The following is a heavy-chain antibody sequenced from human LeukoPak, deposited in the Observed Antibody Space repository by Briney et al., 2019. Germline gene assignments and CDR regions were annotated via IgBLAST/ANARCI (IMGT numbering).Heavy chain of an antibody. CDR3: ASLYSSSWWASYGMDV. V-gene: IGHV4-30-4*01. CDR1: GGSISSGDYY. CDR2: IYYSGST. Sequence: SETLSLTCTVSGGSISSGDYYWSWIRQPPGKGLEWIGCIYYSGSTYYNPSLESRVTISVDTSKNQFSLKLSSVTAADTAVYYCASLYSSSWWASYGMDVWGQGTTVTVSS. J-gene: IGHJ6*02. D-gene: IGHD6-13*01.